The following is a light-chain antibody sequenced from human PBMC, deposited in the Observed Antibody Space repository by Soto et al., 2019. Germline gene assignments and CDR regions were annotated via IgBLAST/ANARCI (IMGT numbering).Light chain of an antibody. CDR3: QQYDNSIT. Sequence: EIVLTQSPGTLSLSPGETATLYCRASQSVSSNNLAWYHQKPGQTPRLLIYGASSRATGIADRFSGSGSGTDFTLTISRLEPEDFAVYYCQQYDNSITFGQGTRLEIE. CDR2: GAS. V-gene: IGKV3-20*01. CDR1: QSVSSNN. J-gene: IGKJ5*01.